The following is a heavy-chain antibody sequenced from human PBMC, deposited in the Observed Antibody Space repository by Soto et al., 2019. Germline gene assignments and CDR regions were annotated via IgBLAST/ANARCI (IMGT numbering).Heavy chain of an antibody. Sequence: QVHLVESGGGLVRPGESLRLSCTASGFALIDNMGWIRQAPGRGLECIAYISNSGTATYYTDSVKGRFTVSRDHAEYSLYLQMNSLTADDTAVYYCARDYSNKGFDYWGQGTLVTVSS. CDR1: GFALIDN. V-gene: IGHV3-11*01. CDR2: ISNSGTAT. D-gene: IGHD4-4*01. J-gene: IGHJ4*02. CDR3: ARDYSNKGFDY.